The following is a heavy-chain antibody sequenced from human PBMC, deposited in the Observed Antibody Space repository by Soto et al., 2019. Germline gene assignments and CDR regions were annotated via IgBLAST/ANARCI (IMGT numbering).Heavy chain of an antibody. V-gene: IGHV4-39*01. J-gene: IGHJ6*02. D-gene: IGHD2-8*01. CDR1: GGSISSSSYY. CDR2: IYYSGST. Sequence: PSETLSLTCTVSGGSISSSSYYWGWIRQPPGKGLEWIGSIYYSGSTYYNPSLKSRVTISVDTSKNQFSLKLSSVTAADTAVYYCARNAIVLMVYSYYGMDVWGQGTTVTVSS. CDR3: ARNAIVLMVYSYYGMDV.